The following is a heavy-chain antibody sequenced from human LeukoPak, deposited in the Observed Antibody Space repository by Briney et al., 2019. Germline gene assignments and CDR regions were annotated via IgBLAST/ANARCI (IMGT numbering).Heavy chain of an antibody. CDR2: IVVGSGNT. V-gene: IGHV1-58*02. CDR1: GFTFTSSA. J-gene: IGHJ2*01. CDR3: ARYGVTPHWYFDL. Sequence: GTSVKVSCKASGFTFTSSAMQWVRQARGHRLEWIGWIVVGSGNTNYAQKFQERVTMTRDTSTSTVYMELSSLRSEDTAVYYCARYGVTPHWYFDLWGRGTLVTVSS. D-gene: IGHD2-21*02.